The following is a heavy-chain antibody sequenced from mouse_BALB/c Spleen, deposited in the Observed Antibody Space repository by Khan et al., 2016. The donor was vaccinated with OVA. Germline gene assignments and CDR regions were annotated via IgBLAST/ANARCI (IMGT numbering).Heavy chain of an antibody. Sequence: QVQLQQSGAELARPGASVKMSCKASGYTFTPYTMHWVKQRPGQGLEWIGYINPSNGYTNYNQPFKDKSTLTADTSSSTAYMQLSSLTSDYSAVYYCAREGAYYRSDGWFSYWGQGTLVTVSA. CDR1: GYTFTPYT. CDR3: AREGAYYRSDGWFSY. D-gene: IGHD2-14*01. V-gene: IGHV1-4*01. CDR2: INPSNGYT. J-gene: IGHJ3*01.